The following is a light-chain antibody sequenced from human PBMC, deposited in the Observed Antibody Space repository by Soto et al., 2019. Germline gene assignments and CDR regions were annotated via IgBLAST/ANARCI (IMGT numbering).Light chain of an antibody. V-gene: IGKV3-15*01. J-gene: IGKJ1*01. CDR3: QHYNNLRWT. Sequence: EIVLTQSPATLSVSPGESATLSCRASQSVSTNLAWYQQKAGQPPRPLIYGASTRAAGIPARFSGSGSGTEFTLTISSLQSEDFAVYYCQHYNNLRWTFGQGTKVEIK. CDR2: GAS. CDR1: QSVSTN.